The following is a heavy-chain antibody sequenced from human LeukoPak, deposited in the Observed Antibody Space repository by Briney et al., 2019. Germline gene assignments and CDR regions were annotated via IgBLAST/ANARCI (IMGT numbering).Heavy chain of an antibody. CDR3: ARRGDGYNHPPNFDY. CDR1: GYTFIHYG. J-gene: IGHJ4*02. CDR2: ISAYNGNT. D-gene: IGHD5-24*01. Sequence: GASVKVSCKTSGYTFIHYGISWVRQAPGQGLEWMGWISAYNGNTNYAQKLQGRVTMTTDTSTSTAYMELRSLRSDDTAVYYCARRGDGYNHPPNFDYWGQGTLVTVSS. V-gene: IGHV1-18*01.